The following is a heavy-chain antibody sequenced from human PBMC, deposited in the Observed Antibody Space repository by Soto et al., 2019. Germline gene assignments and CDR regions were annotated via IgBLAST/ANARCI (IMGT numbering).Heavy chain of an antibody. CDR3: AKEGTTVGRFFDH. J-gene: IGHJ4*01. V-gene: IGHV3-23*01. D-gene: IGHD4-17*01. CDR2: ISGGGITT. Sequence: DVQLLESGGDLVQPGGSLKLSCATSGLTFSTYGMNWVRQAPGKGLEWVAGISGGGITTYYADSVKGRFSISRDNSKNSLFLEVNSLRVEDTALYYCAKEGTTVGRFFDHWGRGTLVTVSS. CDR1: GLTFSTYG.